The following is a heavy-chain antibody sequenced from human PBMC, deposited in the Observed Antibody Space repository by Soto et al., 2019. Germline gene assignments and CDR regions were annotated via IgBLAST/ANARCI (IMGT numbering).Heavy chain of an antibody. V-gene: IGHV1-69*10. J-gene: IGHJ5*02. CDR3: ARVRYPPLSWFDP. Sequence: SVKVSCKASGDTFKNYAINWVRRAPGQGLEWMGGVIPISGVSTYAQKFQGRVTITADQSTSTAYMELNSLRSDDTAVYHRARVRYPPLSWFDPWGQGTLVTVSS. D-gene: IGHD2-15*01. CDR2: VIPISGVS. CDR1: GDTFKNYA.